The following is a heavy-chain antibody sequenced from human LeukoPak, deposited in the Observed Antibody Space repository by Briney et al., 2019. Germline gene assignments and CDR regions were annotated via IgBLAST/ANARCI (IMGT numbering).Heavy chain of an antibody. CDR3: ASFGGAGYCGGNCYRWFDS. D-gene: IGHD2-21*02. CDR2: ISGSADST. Sequence: GGSLRLSCAVSGFTFSTYAMSGVRQTPGKGLEWVSRISGSADSTYYADSVKGRFTISRDNSKNTLYLQMNRLRAEDTAVYYCASFGGAGYCGGNCYRWFDSWGQGTLVTVSS. CDR1: GFTFSTYA. V-gene: IGHV3-23*01. J-gene: IGHJ5*01.